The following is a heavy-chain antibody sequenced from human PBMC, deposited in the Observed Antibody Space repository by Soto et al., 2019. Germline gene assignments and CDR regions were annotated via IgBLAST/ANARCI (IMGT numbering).Heavy chain of an antibody. CDR1: GYSFTSYW. Sequence: PGESLKISCKGSGYSFTSYWIGWVRQMPGKGLEWVGIIYPGDSDTRYSPSFQGQVTISADKSISTAYLQWSSLKASDTAMYYCVGLIGKAAAGTYYYYGMDVWGQGTTVTVSS. D-gene: IGHD6-13*01. J-gene: IGHJ6*02. V-gene: IGHV5-51*01. CDR2: IYPGDSDT. CDR3: VGLIGKAAAGTYYYYGMDV.